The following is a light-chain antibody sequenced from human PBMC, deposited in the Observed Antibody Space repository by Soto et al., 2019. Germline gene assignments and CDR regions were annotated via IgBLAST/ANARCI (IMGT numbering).Light chain of an antibody. Sequence: QSVLTQPASVSGSPGQSITISCTGTSSDVGGYNYVSWYQQHPGKAPKLLIYAVNDRPSGISDRFSGAKSDNTASLTISGLQAEDEADYYCSSYTSSGTYVVFGGGTKLPS. CDR3: SSYTSSGTYVV. CDR1: SSDVGGYNY. J-gene: IGLJ2*01. CDR2: AVN. V-gene: IGLV2-14*01.